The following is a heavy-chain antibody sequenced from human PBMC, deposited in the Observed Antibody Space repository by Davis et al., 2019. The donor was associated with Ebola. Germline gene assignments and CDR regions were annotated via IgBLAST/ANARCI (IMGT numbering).Heavy chain of an antibody. CDR1: GFTFSDYY. CDR2: ISSSGSTI. D-gene: IGHD3-3*01. CDR3: ARDTGRPYYDFWSGFDYYYGMDV. V-gene: IGHV3-11*01. J-gene: IGHJ6*02. Sequence: GESLKISCAASGFTFSDYYMSWIRQAPGKGLEWVSYISSSGSTIYYADSVKGRFTISRDNAKNSLYLQMNSLRAEDTAVYYCARDTGRPYYDFWSGFDYYYGMDVWGQGTTVTVSS.